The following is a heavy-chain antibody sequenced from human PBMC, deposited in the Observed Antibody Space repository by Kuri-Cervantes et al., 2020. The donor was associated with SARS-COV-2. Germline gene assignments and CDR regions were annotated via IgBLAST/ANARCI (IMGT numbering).Heavy chain of an antibody. CDR2: ISSSSSYI. V-gene: IGHV3-21*01. D-gene: IGHD3-10*01. J-gene: IGHJ4*02. CDR3: ASLDHGLGSYYHTFPHDY. CDR1: GFTFSSYA. Sequence: LSLTCAASGFTFSSYAMNWVRQAPGKGLEWVSSISSSSSYIYYADSVKGRFTISRDNAKNSLYLQMNSLRAEDTAVYYCASLDHGLGSYYHTFPHDYWGLGTQVTVSS.